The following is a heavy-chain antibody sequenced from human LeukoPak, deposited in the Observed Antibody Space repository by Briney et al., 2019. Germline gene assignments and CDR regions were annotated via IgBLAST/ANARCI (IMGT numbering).Heavy chain of an antibody. V-gene: IGHV1-46*01. Sequence: GASVKVSCKASGYTFTSYYMHWVRQAPGQGLEWMGIINPSGGSTSYTQKFQGRVTMTRHTSTSTVYMELSSLRSEDTAVYYCARDRRSPYGGNSAAYFDYWGQGTLVTVSS. CDR3: ARDRRSPYGGNSAAYFDY. CDR2: INPSGGST. D-gene: IGHD4-23*01. J-gene: IGHJ4*02. CDR1: GYTFTSYY.